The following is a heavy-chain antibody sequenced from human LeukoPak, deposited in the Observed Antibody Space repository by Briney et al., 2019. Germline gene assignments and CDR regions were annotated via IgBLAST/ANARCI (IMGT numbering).Heavy chain of an antibody. V-gene: IGHV1-18*01. Sequence: ASVKVSCKASGYTFSIYGFSWVRQAPGQGLEWVGWISAYNGNTDYAQKFQGRVTMTTDTSTSTAHMELRSLRSDDTAVYYCARVSGHLFDYWGQGTLVTVSS. CDR3: ARVSGHLFDY. CDR1: GYTFSIYG. J-gene: IGHJ4*02. CDR2: ISAYNGNT.